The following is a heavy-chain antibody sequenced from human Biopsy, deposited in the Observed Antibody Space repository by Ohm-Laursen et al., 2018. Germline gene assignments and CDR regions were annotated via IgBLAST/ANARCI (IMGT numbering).Heavy chain of an antibody. J-gene: IGHJ2*01. Sequence: TLSLTCTVSGDSISSYYWSWIRQPPGKGLQWIGYVYYTGSTDYNPSLESRVTISVDTSKNHFSLRLRSVTPADTAIYYCARDRGYYSDRTVPGYFDLWGRGTLVTVSS. CDR1: GDSISSYY. CDR2: VYYTGST. D-gene: IGHD3-22*01. V-gene: IGHV4-59*01. CDR3: ARDRGYYSDRTVPGYFDL.